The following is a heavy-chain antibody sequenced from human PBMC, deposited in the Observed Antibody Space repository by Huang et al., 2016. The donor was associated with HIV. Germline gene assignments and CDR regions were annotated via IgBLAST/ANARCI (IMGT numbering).Heavy chain of an antibody. Sequence: MVESGGGLVQPGGSLRLSCSASGFTFGHYWMTWVRQAPGEWLQWLTNIRTYGVEPYYAAAGMGRFTTSRDNARNSVYLQMDNLRVDDTAVYYCGRASAYREYGADFWGQGTLVTVSS. V-gene: IGHV3-7*04. J-gene: IGHJ4*02. CDR1: GFTFGHYW. CDR2: IRTYGVEP. CDR3: GRASAYREYGADF. D-gene: IGHD4-17*01.